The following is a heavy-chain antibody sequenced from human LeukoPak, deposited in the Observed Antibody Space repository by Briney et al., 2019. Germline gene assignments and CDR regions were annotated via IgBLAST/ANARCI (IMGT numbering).Heavy chain of an antibody. CDR3: AREGITMVSYYYYMDV. D-gene: IGHD3-10*01. V-gene: IGHV4-4*07. CDR1: GGSISSYY. Sequence: PSETLSLTCTVSGGSISSYYWSWIRQPAGKGLEWIGRIYTSGSTNYNPSLKSRVTMSVDTSKNQFSLKLSSVTAADTAVYYCAREGITMVSYYYYMDVWGKGTTVTVSS. CDR2: IYTSGST. J-gene: IGHJ6*03.